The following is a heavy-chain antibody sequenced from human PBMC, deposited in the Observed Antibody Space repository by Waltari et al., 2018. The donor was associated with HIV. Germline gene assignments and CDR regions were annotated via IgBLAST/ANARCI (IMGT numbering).Heavy chain of an antibody. CDR3: ATDLTKDCGGGNCNSEYFHH. CDR1: GYSFTSYG. J-gene: IGHJ1*01. D-gene: IGHD2-15*01. V-gene: IGHV7-4-1*02. CDR2: INTNTGKP. Sequence: QVQLVQSGSELKKPGASVKLSCKASGYSFTSYGMNWVRQAPGQGLQWMGWINTNTGKPTYAQGFRGRFVFSLDTSVSTSYLQISNIKTEDTAVYYCATDLTKDCGGGNCNSEYFHHWGLGTRVIVSS.